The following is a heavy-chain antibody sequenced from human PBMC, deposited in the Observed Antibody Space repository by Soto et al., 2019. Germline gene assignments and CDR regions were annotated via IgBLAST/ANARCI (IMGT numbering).Heavy chain of an antibody. Sequence: PVGSLRLSCAASGFTFSDYYMSWIRQAPGKGLEWLSYISGSGNTIYYADSAKDRFTISRDNTQNSLYLQMSSLRAEDTALYYCARSYIPNWYPAPDYWGQGTLVTVSS. D-gene: IGHD1-1*01. V-gene: IGHV3-11*01. CDR2: ISGSGNTI. CDR1: GFTFSDYY. J-gene: IGHJ4*02. CDR3: ARSYIPNWYPAPDY.